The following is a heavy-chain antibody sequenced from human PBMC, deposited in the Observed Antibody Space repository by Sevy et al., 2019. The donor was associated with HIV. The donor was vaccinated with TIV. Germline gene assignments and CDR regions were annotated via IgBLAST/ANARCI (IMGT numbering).Heavy chain of an antibody. CDR1: GFTFRKYG. V-gene: IGHV3-33*01. J-gene: IGHJ4*02. CDR2: IWWDGSEK. CDR3: VRDPQINDIAESGTIH. D-gene: IGHD2-2*01. Sequence: GGSLRLSCAASGFTFRKYGMHWVRQAPGKGLEWVAVIWWDGSEKYYADSVKGRFTISRDNSEDMMYLQMRSLRADDTAMYYCVRDPQINDIAESGTIHWGQGTLVTVSS.